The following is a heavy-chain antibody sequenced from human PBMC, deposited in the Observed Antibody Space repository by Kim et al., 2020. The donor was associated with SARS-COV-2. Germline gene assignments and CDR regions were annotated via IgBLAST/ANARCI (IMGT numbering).Heavy chain of an antibody. Sequence: SETLSLTCAVSGGSISSSNWWSWVRQPPGKGLEWIGEIYHSGSTNYNPSLKSRVTISVDKSKNQFSLKLSSVTAADTAVYYCARDIRGGVWFGELLTRPQYNWFDPWGQGTLVTVSS. J-gene: IGHJ5*02. CDR2: IYHSGST. D-gene: IGHD3-10*01. CDR1: GGSISSSNW. V-gene: IGHV4-4*02. CDR3: ARDIRGGVWFGELLTRPQYNWFDP.